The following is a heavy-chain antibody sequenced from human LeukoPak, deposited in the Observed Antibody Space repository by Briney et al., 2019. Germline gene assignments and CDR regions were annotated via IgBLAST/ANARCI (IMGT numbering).Heavy chain of an antibody. Sequence: PGGSLRLSCAASGFTFSNYGMNWVRQAPGKGLEWVSSISSSSAYIYYADSVKGRFTISRDNAKNSLYLQMNSLRAEDTAVYYCARDLGGSSSVLGGQGTLVTVSS. CDR2: ISSSSAYI. J-gene: IGHJ4*02. CDR1: GFTFSNYG. D-gene: IGHD6-6*01. CDR3: ARDLGGSSSVL. V-gene: IGHV3-21*01.